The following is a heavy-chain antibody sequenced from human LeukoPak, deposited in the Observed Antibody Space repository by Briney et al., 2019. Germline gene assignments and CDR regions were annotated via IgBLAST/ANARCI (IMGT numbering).Heavy chain of an antibody. CDR1: GYSFTSYW. Sequence: RGESLKISCKGSGYSFTSYWIGWVRQMPGKGLEWMGIIYPGDSDTRYSPSFQGQVTISADKSISTAYLQWSSLKASDTAMYYCARPVATISYYFDYWGQGTLVTASS. CDR3: ARPVATISYYFDY. V-gene: IGHV5-51*01. D-gene: IGHD5-12*01. J-gene: IGHJ4*02. CDR2: IYPGDSDT.